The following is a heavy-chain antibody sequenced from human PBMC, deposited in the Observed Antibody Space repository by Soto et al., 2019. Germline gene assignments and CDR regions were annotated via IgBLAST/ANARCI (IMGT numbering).Heavy chain of an antibody. CDR3: ARAGRLGELSLTAYYFDY. V-gene: IGHV3-48*03. CDR1: GFTFSSYE. CDR2: ISSSGSTI. Sequence: PGGSLRLSCAASGFTFSSYEMNWVRQAPGKGLEWVSYISSSGSTIYYADSVKGRFTISRDNAKNSLYLQMNSLRAEDTAVYYCARAGRLGELSLTAYYFDYWGQGTLVTVS. J-gene: IGHJ4*02. D-gene: IGHD3-16*02.